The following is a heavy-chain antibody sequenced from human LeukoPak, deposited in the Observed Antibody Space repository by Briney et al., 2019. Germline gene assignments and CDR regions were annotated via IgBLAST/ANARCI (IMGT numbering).Heavy chain of an antibody. J-gene: IGHJ4*02. CDR3: ARVGYSSSSLDY. V-gene: IGHV1-69*05. D-gene: IGHD6-6*01. Sequence: GASVKVSCKASGGTFSSYAISWVRQAPGQGLEWMGGIIPIFGTANYAQKFQGRVTMTTDTSTSTAYMELRSLRSDDTAVYYCARVGYSSSSLDYWGQGTLVTVSS. CDR2: IIPIFGTA. CDR1: GGTFSSYA.